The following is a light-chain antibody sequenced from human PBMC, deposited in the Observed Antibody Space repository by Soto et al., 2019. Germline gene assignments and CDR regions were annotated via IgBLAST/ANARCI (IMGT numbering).Light chain of an antibody. CDR3: QQYNNSPIT. J-gene: IGKJ5*01. V-gene: IGKV1-9*01. CDR2: AAS. CDR1: QGISSY. Sequence: DIQLTQSPSFPSASVGDRVTITCRASQGISSYLACYQQKPGKAPKLLIYAASTLQSGGPSRFSGSGSGTEFTLTISSLQPEDFAVYYCQQYNNSPITFGQGTQVEIK.